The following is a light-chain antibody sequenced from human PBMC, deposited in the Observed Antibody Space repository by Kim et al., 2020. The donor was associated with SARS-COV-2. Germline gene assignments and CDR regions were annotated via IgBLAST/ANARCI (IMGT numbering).Light chain of an antibody. Sequence: LSLGERATLSCRASQSVSSSYLAWYQHKPGQAPRLLIYGTSSRATGIPDRFSGSGSGTDFTLTLSRLEPEDFAVYYCQHYGSLITFGQGTRLEIK. CDR1: QSVSSSY. V-gene: IGKV3-20*01. CDR2: GTS. J-gene: IGKJ5*01. CDR3: QHYGSLIT.